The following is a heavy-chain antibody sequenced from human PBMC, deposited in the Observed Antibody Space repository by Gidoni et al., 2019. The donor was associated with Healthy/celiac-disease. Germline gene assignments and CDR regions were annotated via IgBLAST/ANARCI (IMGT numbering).Heavy chain of an antibody. J-gene: IGHJ4*02. CDR1: GLTVRSNY. CDR3: ARDYCSGGSCYPY. Sequence: EVQLVEYGGGLIQPGGYLRLSGGASGLTVRSNYMSWVRQAPGKGLEGVSVIYSGVSTYSADSVKGRFTISRDNSKNTLYLQMNSLRAEDTAVYYCARDYCSGGSCYPYWGQGTLVTVSS. V-gene: IGHV3-53*01. CDR2: IYSGVST. D-gene: IGHD2-15*01.